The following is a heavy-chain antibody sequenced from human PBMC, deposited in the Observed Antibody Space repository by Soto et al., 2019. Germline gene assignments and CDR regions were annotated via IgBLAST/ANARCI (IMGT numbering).Heavy chain of an antibody. V-gene: IGHV4-59*01. CDR2: IYYSGST. D-gene: IGHD2-15*01. J-gene: IGHJ6*02. Sequence: PSETLSLTCAVSGGSISSCYWSWIRQPPGKGLEWIGYIYYSGSTNYNPSLKSRVTISVDTSKNQFSLKLSSVTAADTAEYYCARDSRVVVAAYSLLGMDVWGQGTTVTVSS. CDR1: GGSISSCY. CDR3: ARDSRVVVAAYSLLGMDV.